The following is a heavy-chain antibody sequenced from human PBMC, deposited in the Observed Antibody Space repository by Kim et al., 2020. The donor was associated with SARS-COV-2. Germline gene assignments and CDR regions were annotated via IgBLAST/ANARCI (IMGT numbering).Heavy chain of an antibody. Sequence: ASVKVACKASGYTFTSYGISWVRQAPGQGLEWMGWISAYNGNTNYAQKLQGRVTMTTDTSTSTAYMELRSLRSDDTAVYYCARDGPLEMVWGDFDYWGQGTLVTVSS. CDR2: ISAYNGNT. V-gene: IGHV1-18*01. J-gene: IGHJ4*02. CDR1: GYTFTSYG. CDR3: ARDGPLEMVWGDFDY. D-gene: IGHD3-16*01.